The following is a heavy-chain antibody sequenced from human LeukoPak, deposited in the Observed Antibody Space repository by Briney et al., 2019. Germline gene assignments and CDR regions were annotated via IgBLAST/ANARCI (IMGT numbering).Heavy chain of an antibody. CDR1: GFTFSSYA. J-gene: IGHJ4*02. V-gene: IGHV3-23*01. CDR2: ISGSGGST. CDR3: AKDQNYDFWSGYYIFDY. Sequence: PGGSLRLSCAASGFTFSSYAMSWVRQAPGKGLEWVSAISGSGGSTYYADSVKGRFTISRDNSKNTLYLQMNSLRAEDTAVYYCAKDQNYDFWSGYYIFDYWGQGTLVTVSS. D-gene: IGHD3-3*01.